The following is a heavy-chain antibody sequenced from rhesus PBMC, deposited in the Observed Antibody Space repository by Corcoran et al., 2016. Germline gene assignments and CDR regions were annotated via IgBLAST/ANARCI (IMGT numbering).Heavy chain of an antibody. CDR3: ARRGWIGQMDH. V-gene: IGHV4-165*02. CDR2: ISGDSGIA. D-gene: IGHD5-12*01. J-gene: IGHJ4*01. CDR1: GDSLSGYS. Sequence: QVQLQESGPGLVKPWAPLSLTCAVSGDSLSGYSWNWLLQPPGKGLEWIGYISGDSGIADYKPSLKSRVTSSTDTSKKQFSLMLTSVTAADTAVYYCARRGWIGQMDHWGQGLLVTVS.